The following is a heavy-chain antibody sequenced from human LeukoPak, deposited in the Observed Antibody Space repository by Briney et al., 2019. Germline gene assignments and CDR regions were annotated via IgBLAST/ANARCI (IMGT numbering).Heavy chain of an antibody. CDR1: GFTFSSYA. J-gene: IGHJ4*02. CDR3: AREGGMDTTMVYPHYFDY. V-gene: IGHV3-30*04. CDR2: ISYDGSDK. Sequence: GGSLRLSCAASGFTFSSYAMHWVRQAPGKGLEWVAPISYDGSDKYYADSVKGRFTISRDNSKNTLSLQMNSLRAEDTAIYYCAREGGMDTTMVYPHYFDYWGQGTLVTVSS. D-gene: IGHD5-18*01.